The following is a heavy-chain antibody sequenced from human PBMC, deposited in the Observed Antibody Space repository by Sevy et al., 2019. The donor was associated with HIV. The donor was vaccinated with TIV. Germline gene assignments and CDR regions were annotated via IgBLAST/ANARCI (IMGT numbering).Heavy chain of an antibody. D-gene: IGHD5-18*01. CDR2: IYTSGST. CDR3: ARSADTAMLDY. Sequence: SETLSLTCTVSGGSISSYYWSWIRQPAGKGLEWIGRIYTSGSTNYDPSLKSRVTMSVITSKNQFSMRLSAVTAADTAVYYCARSADTAMLDYWGQGTLVTVSS. CDR1: GGSISSYY. V-gene: IGHV4-4*07. J-gene: IGHJ4*02.